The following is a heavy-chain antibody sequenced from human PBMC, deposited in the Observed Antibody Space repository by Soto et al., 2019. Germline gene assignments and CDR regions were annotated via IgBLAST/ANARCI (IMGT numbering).Heavy chain of an antibody. CDR1: GFTFSLYS. J-gene: IGHJ4*02. CDR2: ITSSSSYI. CDR3: VRARSTDSRPDF. Sequence: PGGSLRLSCAASGFTFSLYSMIWVRQAPGKWLEWVASITSSSSYIYYEDSLKGRFTISRDNAKNSLFLQLDSLRAEDTAVYFCVRARSTDSRPDFWGQGXLVTVHS. D-gene: IGHD3-22*01. V-gene: IGHV3-21*01.